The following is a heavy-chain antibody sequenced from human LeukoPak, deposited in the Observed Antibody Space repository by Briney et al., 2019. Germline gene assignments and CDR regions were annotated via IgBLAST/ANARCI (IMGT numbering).Heavy chain of an antibody. D-gene: IGHD6-13*01. Sequence: PGRSLRLSCAASGFTFSSYAMHWVRQAPGKGLEWVAVISYDGSNKYYADSVKGRFTISRDNSKNTLYLQMNSLRAEDTAVYYCAKDLGSWYGSNTVNYWGQGTLVTVSS. CDR2: ISYDGSNK. CDR1: GFTFSSYA. V-gene: IGHV3-30-3*01. CDR3: AKDLGSWYGSNTVNY. J-gene: IGHJ4*02.